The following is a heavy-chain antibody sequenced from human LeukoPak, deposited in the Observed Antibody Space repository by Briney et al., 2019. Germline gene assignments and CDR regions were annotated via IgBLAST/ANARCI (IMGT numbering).Heavy chain of an antibody. J-gene: IGHJ5*02. CDR2: ISSSGGST. CDR1: GFTFTSYA. D-gene: IGHD3-3*01. V-gene: IGHV3-23*01. Sequence: GGSLRLSCAASGFTFTSYAMTWIRQAPGKGVEWVSFISSSGGSTYYADSVKGRFTISRDNSKNTLYLQMNSLRAEDTAVYYCAKVGDYDFLSGKNWFDPWGQGTVVTVSS. CDR3: AKVGDYDFLSGKNWFDP.